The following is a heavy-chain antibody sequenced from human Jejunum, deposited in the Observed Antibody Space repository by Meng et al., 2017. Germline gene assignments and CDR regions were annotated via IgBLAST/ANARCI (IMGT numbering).Heavy chain of an antibody. Sequence: SGPTLVKLTQTLTLTCTFSGLPLSTSGVGVGWIRQPPGKALECLALIYWDDDKRYNPSLKNRLTVTKDTSKNQVVLTMTNMDPVDTATYYCSHRLAYSTNDNVGWFDPWGQGALVTVSS. CDR2: IYWDDDK. CDR1: GLPLSTSGVG. V-gene: IGHV2-5*02. CDR3: SHRLAYSTNDNVGWFDP. J-gene: IGHJ5*02. D-gene: IGHD6-13*01.